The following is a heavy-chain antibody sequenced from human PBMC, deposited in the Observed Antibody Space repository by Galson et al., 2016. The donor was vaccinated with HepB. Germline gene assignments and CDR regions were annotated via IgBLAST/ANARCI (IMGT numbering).Heavy chain of an antibody. CDR3: ARDAGSTGRNYFDY. CDR2: ISYDGSTK. V-gene: IGHV3-30-3*01. J-gene: IGHJ4*02. D-gene: IGHD2-2*01. CDR1: EFTFSNYA. Sequence: LRLSCAASEFTFSNYAIHWVRQAPGKGLEWVAVISYDGSTKYYTDSVKGRFTLPRDNSKNAVFLQMNSLRPEDTAVYYCARDAGSTGRNYFDYWGQGTLVTVSS.